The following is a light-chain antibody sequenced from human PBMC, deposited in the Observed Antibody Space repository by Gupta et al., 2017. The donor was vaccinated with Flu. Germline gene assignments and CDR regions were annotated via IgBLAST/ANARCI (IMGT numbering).Light chain of an antibody. Sequence: EIVLTQSPATLSLSPGERATLSCRASQSVSSYLAWYKQKPGQAPRLLIYDASNRATGIPARFSGSGSVTDFTLTISSLEPEDFAVYYCQQRSNWPRTFGGGTKVEIK. CDR2: DAS. CDR3: QQRSNWPRT. V-gene: IGKV3-11*01. CDR1: QSVSSY. J-gene: IGKJ4*01.